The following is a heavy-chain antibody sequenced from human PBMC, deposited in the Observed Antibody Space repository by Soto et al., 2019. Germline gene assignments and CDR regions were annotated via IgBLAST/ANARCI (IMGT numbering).Heavy chain of an antibody. J-gene: IGHJ4*02. V-gene: IGHV4-34*01. CDR3: ARVTNILFSGSSGYYYSFDY. CDR1: GGSFSGYY. Sequence: SETLSLTCAVYGGSFSGYYWSWIRQPPGKGLEWIGEINHSGSTNYNPSLKSRVTISVDTSKNQFSLKLSSVTAADTAVYYCARVTNILFSGSSGYYYSFDYWGQGTLVTVSS. D-gene: IGHD3-22*01. CDR2: INHSGST.